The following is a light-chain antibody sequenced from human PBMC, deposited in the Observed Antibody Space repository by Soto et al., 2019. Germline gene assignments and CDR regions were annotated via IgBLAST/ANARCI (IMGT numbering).Light chain of an antibody. V-gene: IGKV1-8*01. CDR1: QEIGSY. J-gene: IGKJ2*01. CDR2: GAS. Sequence: AIRMTQSPSSFSASTGDRVTITCRASQEIGSYLAWYQQKTGKAPKLLVYGASTLQPDVPSRFSGSGSGTDFTLTIDCLQSEDFATYICQQYYSLPYTFGQGTALEIK. CDR3: QQYYSLPYT.